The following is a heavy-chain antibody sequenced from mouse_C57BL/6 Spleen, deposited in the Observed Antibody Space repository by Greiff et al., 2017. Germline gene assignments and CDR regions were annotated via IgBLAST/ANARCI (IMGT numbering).Heavy chain of an antibody. Sequence: VQLQQPGPELVMPGASVKLSCKASGYTFTSYGINWVKQRPGQGLEWIGWIYPCDGCTKYNEKFKGKATLTVDTSSSTAYMELHSLTSEDSAVYFCARVDYIWEIDYWGKGTSVTVSS. V-gene: IGHV1-85*01. CDR1: GYTFTSYG. J-gene: IGHJ4*01. CDR2: IYPCDGCT. CDR3: ARVDYIWEIDY. D-gene: IGHD2-13*01.